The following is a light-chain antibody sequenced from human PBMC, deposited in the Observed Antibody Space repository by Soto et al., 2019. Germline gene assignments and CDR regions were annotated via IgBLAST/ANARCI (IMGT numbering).Light chain of an antibody. Sequence: DIQMTQSPSSLSASVGDRVTITCRASQGIANHLAWYQQKPGKAPNLLIYAASTLQLGVPSRFSGSGFGTHFTLTISSLQPEDVATYYCHKYKGAAYPFGPGTKVDI. J-gene: IGKJ3*01. CDR3: HKYKGAAYP. V-gene: IGKV1-27*01. CDR1: QGIANH. CDR2: AAS.